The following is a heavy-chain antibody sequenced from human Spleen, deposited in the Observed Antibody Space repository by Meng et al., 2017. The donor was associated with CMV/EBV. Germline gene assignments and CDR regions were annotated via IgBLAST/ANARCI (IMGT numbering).Heavy chain of an antibody. CDR2: ISGSGQDT. D-gene: IGHD2-21*02. Sequence: GGSLRLSCAASGFTFSSYWMHWVRQAPGKGLEWVSSISGSGQDTYYADSLRGRFTVSRDNRKKSLYLQIDGLRVEDTAVYYCARDFRTFCGSPDCYDGFPHWGQGTLVTVSS. V-gene: IGHV3-21*01. J-gene: IGHJ4*02. CDR3: ARDFRTFCGSPDCYDGFPH. CDR1: GFTFSSYW.